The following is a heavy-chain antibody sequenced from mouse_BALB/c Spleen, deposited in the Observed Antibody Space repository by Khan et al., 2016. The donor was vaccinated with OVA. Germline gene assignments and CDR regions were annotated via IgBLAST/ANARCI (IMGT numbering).Heavy chain of an antibody. D-gene: IGHD4-1*01. CDR3: ARWDFGSTWFAY. CDR2: INPNNGDT. Sequence: EVQLQQSGPELVKPGASVKISCKTSGYTFTEYTMHWVKQSHGKSLEWIGGINPNNGDTNYSQKFKGKATLTVDKSSSTAYMEFRSLTSEDSAVYYCARWDFGSTWFAYWGQGTLVTVSA. V-gene: IGHV1-18*01. CDR1: GYTFTEYT. J-gene: IGHJ3*01.